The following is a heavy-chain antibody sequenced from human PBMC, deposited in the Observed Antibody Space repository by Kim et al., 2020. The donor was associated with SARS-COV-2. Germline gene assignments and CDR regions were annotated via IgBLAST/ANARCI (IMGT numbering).Heavy chain of an antibody. Sequence: GGSLRLSCAASGFIFSRYAMYWVRQAPGKGLEWVAVTSYDGSNKYYADSVKGRFTVSRDNSKNTLYLQMSGLRAEDTALYYCARKGYGSVTYLAYFDYWGQGTLATVSP. D-gene: IGHD3-10*01. J-gene: IGHJ4*02. V-gene: IGHV3-30*04. CDR3: ARKGYGSVTYLAYFDY. CDR2: TSYDGSNK. CDR1: GFIFSRYA.